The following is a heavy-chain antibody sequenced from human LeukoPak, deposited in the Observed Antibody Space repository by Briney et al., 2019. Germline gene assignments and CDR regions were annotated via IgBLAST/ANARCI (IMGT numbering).Heavy chain of an antibody. V-gene: IGHV1-2*02. CDR2: INPNSGDT. CDR1: GYTFTGYY. J-gene: IGHJ5*02. Sequence: ASVKVSCKASGYTFTGYYMHWVRQAPGQGLEWMGWINPNSGDTNYAQKFQGRVTMTRDTSISTDYMELSRLRSDDTAVYYCARDRVGYCSGGSCYPNWFDPWGQGTLVTVSS. CDR3: ARDRVGYCSGGSCYPNWFDP. D-gene: IGHD2-15*01.